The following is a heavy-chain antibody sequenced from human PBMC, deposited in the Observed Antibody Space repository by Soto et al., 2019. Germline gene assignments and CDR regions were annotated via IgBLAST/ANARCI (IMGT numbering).Heavy chain of an antibody. CDR3: AKEGVTTYGSDYYYYGMDV. CDR1: GFTFSSYA. D-gene: IGHD4-17*01. CDR2: IRGSGGST. J-gene: IGHJ6*02. V-gene: IGHV3-23*01. Sequence: EVQLLESGGGLVQPGGSLRLSCAASGFTFSSYAMSWVRQAPGKGLEWVSVIRGSGGSTDYADSVKGRFTISRDNSKNTLELQMNSLRAEDTAVYYCAKEGVTTYGSDYYYYGMDVWGQGTTVTVSS.